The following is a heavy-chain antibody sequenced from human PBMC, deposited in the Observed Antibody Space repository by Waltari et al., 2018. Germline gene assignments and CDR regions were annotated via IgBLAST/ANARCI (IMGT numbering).Heavy chain of an antibody. CDR2: INAGNGNT. CDR1: GYTFTSYA. D-gene: IGHD6-13*01. V-gene: IGHV1-3*01. CDR3: ARAGEKSSWGYFDY. Sequence: QVQLVQSGAEVKKPGASVKVSCKASGYTFTSYAMHWVRQAPGQRLEWMGWINAGNGNTKYSQKFQGRVTITADESTSTAYMELSSLRSEDTAVYYCARAGEKSSWGYFDYWGQGTLVTVSS. J-gene: IGHJ4*02.